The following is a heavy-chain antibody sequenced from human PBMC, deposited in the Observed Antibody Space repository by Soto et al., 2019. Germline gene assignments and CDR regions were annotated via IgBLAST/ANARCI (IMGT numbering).Heavy chain of an antibody. J-gene: IGHJ6*02. CDR2: ISFDGNNK. CDR3: ARDLRYSYGMDV. CDR1: GFTFTNYG. D-gene: IGHD1-1*01. V-gene: IGHV3-30*03. Sequence: QVQLVESGGGVVQPGRSLRLSCAASGFTFTNYGMHCVRQTPGKGLEWVAVISFDGNNKFYADSVKGRFTISRDTSKSTLYLQLNSLRPEDTAVYYCARDLRYSYGMDVWGHGTTVTVSS.